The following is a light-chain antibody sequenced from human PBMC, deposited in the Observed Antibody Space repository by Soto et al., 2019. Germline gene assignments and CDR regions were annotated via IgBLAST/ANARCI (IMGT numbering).Light chain of an antibody. CDR2: DAS. CDR1: QSISSW. J-gene: IGKJ1*01. CDR3: QQYTSYPWT. V-gene: IGKV1-5*01. Sequence: DIQMTQSPSTLSASVGDRVTITCRASQSISSWLAWYQQKPGKAPKLLIYDASSLESGVPARFSGSGSGTEFTLTISSLQPDDFATYYCQQYTSYPWTFGQGTKVESK.